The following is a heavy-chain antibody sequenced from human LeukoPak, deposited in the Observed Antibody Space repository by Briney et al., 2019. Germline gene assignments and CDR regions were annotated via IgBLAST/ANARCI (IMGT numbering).Heavy chain of an antibody. CDR3: ARDEGYYGSGSYFSYYYYGMDV. J-gene: IGHJ6*02. Sequence: GGSLRLSCAASGFTFSSYSMNWVRQAPGKGLEWVSSISSSSSYIYYADSVKGRFTISRDNAKNSLYLQMNSLRAVDTAVYYCARDEGYYGSGSYFSYYYYGMDVWGQGTTVTVSS. D-gene: IGHD3-10*01. CDR2: ISSSSSYI. CDR1: GFTFSSYS. V-gene: IGHV3-21*01.